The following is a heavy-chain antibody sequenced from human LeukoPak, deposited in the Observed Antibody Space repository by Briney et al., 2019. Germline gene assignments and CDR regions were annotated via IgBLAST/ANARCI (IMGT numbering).Heavy chain of an antibody. V-gene: IGHV3-23*01. CDR2: ISGSGGST. Sequence: PGGSLRLSCAASGFTFSSYAMSWVHQAPGKGLEWVSAISGSGGSTYYADSVKGRFTISRDNSKNTLYLQMNSLRAEDTAVYYCAKAVLRGYDFDYWGQGTLVTVSS. D-gene: IGHD5-12*01. CDR3: AKAVLRGYDFDY. CDR1: GFTFSSYA. J-gene: IGHJ4*02.